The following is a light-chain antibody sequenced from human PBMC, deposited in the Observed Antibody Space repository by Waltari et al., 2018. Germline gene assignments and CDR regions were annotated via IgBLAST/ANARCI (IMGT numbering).Light chain of an antibody. CDR2: DTS. CDR1: QSVSSR. V-gene: IGKV3-15*01. CDR3: QQYNNWPRT. J-gene: IGKJ1*01. Sequence: EIVMTQSPATLSVSPGESATLSCRASQSVSSRLAWYLQKPGQAPRLLIYDTSTRATGIPARFSGSGSGTEFTLTISSLQSEDFAVYYCQQYNNWPRTFGQGTKVEI.